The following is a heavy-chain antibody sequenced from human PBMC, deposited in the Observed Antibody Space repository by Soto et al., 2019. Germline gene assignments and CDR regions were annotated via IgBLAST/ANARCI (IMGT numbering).Heavy chain of an antibody. J-gene: IGHJ3*02. V-gene: IGHV3-73*01. CDR3: SVYGNTWDHAFDI. CDR2: ITTKAKNYAT. CDR1: GFTFSGSV. Sequence: GGSLRPSCAASGFTFSGSVMHWVRQASGKGLEWVGRITTKAKNYATAYAASVKGRFTMSGDDSKNTAYLDMNSLKTEASAVYYCSVYGNTWDHAFDIWGQGTMVTVSS. D-gene: IGHD1-26*01.